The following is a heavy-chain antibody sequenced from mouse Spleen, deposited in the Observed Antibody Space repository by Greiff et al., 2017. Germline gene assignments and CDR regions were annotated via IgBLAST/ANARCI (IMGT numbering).Heavy chain of an antibody. Sequence: EVMLVESGPELVKPGASVKIPCKASGYTFTDYNMDWVKQSHGKSLEWIGDINPNNGGTIYNQKFKGKATLTVDKSSSTAYMELRSLTSEDTAVYYCARWGYYDESMDYWGQGTSVTVSS. V-gene: IGHV1-18*01. CDR3: ARWGYYDESMDY. D-gene: IGHD2-4*01. CDR2: INPNNGGT. CDR1: GYTFTDYN. J-gene: IGHJ4*01.